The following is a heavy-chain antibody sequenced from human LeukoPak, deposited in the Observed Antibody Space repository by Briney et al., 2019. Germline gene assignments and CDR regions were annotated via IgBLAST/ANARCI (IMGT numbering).Heavy chain of an antibody. D-gene: IGHD1-26*01. CDR2: INWNGGST. CDR3: ARGANSGSYRSDY. Sequence: GESLRLSCAASGSTFDDYAMTWVRQAPGKGLEWVSGINWNGGSTGYADSVKGRFTISRDNAKNSLYLQMNSLSAEDTALYYCARGANSGSYRSDYWGQGTLVTVSS. V-gene: IGHV3-20*04. J-gene: IGHJ4*02. CDR1: GSTFDDYA.